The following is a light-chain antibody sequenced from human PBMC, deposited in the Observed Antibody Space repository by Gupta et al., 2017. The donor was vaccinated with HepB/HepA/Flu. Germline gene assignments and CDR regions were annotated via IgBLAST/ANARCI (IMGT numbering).Light chain of an antibody. J-gene: IGLJ3*02. Sequence: QSVLTQPPSVSAAPGQKVTISCSGSSFNIGNNYVSWYQQLPGPAPKVLIYENNKRPSGLPYRFSGTKSGTSATLGIAGLQTGDEADYYCGTWDSSLRAGVFGGGTKVTVL. CDR2: ENN. CDR1: SFNIGNNY. V-gene: IGLV1-51*02. CDR3: GTWDSSLRAGV.